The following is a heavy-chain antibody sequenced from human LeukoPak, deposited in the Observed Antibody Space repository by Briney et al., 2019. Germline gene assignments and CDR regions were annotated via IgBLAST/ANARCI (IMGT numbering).Heavy chain of an antibody. CDR2: MNPNSGNT. D-gene: IGHD2-8*01. CDR1: GYTFTNYD. J-gene: IGHJ6*02. V-gene: IGHV1-8*01. Sequence: ASVKVSCKASGYTFTNYDIHWVRQVTGQGLEWMGWMNPNSGNTGYAQKFQGRVTMTRNTSISTAYMELSSLTSEDTAVYYCASFKYCTNGVCGSSLYYYYGMDVWGQGTTVTVSS. CDR3: ASFKYCTNGVCGSSLYYYYGMDV.